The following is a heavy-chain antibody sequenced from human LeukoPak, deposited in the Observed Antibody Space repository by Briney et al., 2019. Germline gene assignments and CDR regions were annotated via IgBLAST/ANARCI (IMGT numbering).Heavy chain of an antibody. CDR1: GGSFSGYY. V-gene: IGHV4-34*01. CDR2: INHSGST. Sequence: SETLSLTCAVHGGSFSGYYWSWIRQPPGKGLEWIGEINHSGSTNYNPSLKSRVTISVDTSKNQFSLKLSSVTAADTAVYYCAVGRGQWLLYYFDFWGQGTLVTVSS. CDR3: AVGRGQWLLYYFDF. D-gene: IGHD3-22*01. J-gene: IGHJ4*02.